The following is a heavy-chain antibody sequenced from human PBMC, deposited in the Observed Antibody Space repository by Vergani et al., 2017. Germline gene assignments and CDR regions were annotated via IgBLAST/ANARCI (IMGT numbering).Heavy chain of an antibody. D-gene: IGHD3-16*01. V-gene: IGHV3-30*02. CDR2: IQFDGSNQ. CDR1: GFTLSNYD. J-gene: IGHJ4*02. CDR3: AKHFRGWGIDY. Sequence: QVQLVESGGGVVQRGGSLRLPCATSGFTLSNYDMQWIRQGPGKGLEFVAFIQFDGSNQYYADSVKGRFTLSRDLSKNTIYLQMNSLRTDDTATYYCAKHFRGWGIDYWGQGTQVIVSS.